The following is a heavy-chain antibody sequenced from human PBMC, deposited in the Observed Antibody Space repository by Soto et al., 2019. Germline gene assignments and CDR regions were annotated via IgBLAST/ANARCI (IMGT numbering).Heavy chain of an antibody. Sequence: PSETLSLTCAVYGGSFSGYYWSWIRQPPGKGLEWIGEINHSGSTNYNPSLKSRVTISVDTSKNQFSLKLSSVTAADTAVYYCARNGDVLLWFGELDYYGMDVWGQGTTVT. D-gene: IGHD3-10*01. CDR1: GGSFSGYY. J-gene: IGHJ6*02. CDR2: INHSGST. CDR3: ARNGDVLLWFGELDYYGMDV. V-gene: IGHV4-34*01.